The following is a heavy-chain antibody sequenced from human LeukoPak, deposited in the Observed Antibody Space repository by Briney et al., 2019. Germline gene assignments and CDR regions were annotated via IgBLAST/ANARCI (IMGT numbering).Heavy chain of an antibody. CDR2: ISSSSSYI. Sequence: NTGGSLRLSCAASGFTFSSYSMNWVRQAPGKGLEWVSSISSSSSYIYYADSVKGRFTISRDNAKNSLYLQMNSLRAEDTAVYYCARDESYCSGGSCYSEPDYYYYYYMDVWGKGTTVTVSS. CDR1: GFTFSSYS. V-gene: IGHV3-21*01. J-gene: IGHJ6*03. D-gene: IGHD2-15*01. CDR3: ARDESYCSGGSCYSEPDYYYYYYMDV.